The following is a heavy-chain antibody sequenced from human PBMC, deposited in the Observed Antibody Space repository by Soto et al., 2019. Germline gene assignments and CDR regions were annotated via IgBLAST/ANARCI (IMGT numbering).Heavy chain of an antibody. CDR2: IYHSGST. D-gene: IGHD3-3*01. CDR3: ARTWSNYDFWEV. Sequence: SETLSLTCTVSGSPISSGYYWGWIRQPPGKGLEWIGSIYHSGSTSYNPPLKSRVTISVDSSKTHFSLRLTSVTAADTAVYYCARTWSNYDFWEVWSQGTTVTVSS. CDR1: GSPISSGYY. V-gene: IGHV4-38-2*02. J-gene: IGHJ6*02.